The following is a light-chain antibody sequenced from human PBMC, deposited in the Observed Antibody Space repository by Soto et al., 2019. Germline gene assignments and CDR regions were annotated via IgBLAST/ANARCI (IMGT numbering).Light chain of an antibody. Sequence: ILLTQSPGTLSLSPGERATLSCRASQSVTSNNLAWYRQTPGQAPRLLIYGASSRANGIPDRFSGSVSGTDFTLTLRRLEPEDFALYYCQQYGSSYPWTFGQGTKVDIK. J-gene: IGKJ1*01. CDR1: QSVTSNN. CDR3: QQYGSSYPWT. V-gene: IGKV3-20*01. CDR2: GAS.